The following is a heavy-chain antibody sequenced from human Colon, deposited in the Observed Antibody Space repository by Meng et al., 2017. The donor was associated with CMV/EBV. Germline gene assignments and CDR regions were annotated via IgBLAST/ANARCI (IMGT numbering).Heavy chain of an antibody. V-gene: IGHV3-48*04. J-gene: IGHJ4*02. CDR3: AREVGQQWLAVDY. CDR2: ISSSSSTI. CDR1: GFTFSSYS. D-gene: IGHD6-19*01. Sequence: GGSLKISCAASGFTFSSYSMNWVRQAPGKGLEWVSYISSSSSTIYYADSVKGRFTISRDNAKNSLYLQMNSLRAEDTAVYYCAREVGQQWLAVDYWGQGTLVTVSS.